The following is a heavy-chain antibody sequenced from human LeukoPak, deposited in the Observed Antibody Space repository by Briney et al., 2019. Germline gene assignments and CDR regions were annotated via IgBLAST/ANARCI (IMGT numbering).Heavy chain of an antibody. Sequence: SQTLSLTCAVSGGSISSGGYSWSWIRQPPGEGLEWIGYIFHSGSTYYNPSLKSRVTISVDTSKNQFSLKLSSVTAADTAVYYCARGGTIFGVALPRLNWFDPWGQGTLVTVSS. D-gene: IGHD3-3*01. CDR1: GGSISSGGYS. CDR2: IFHSGST. CDR3: ARGGTIFGVALPRLNWFDP. J-gene: IGHJ5*02. V-gene: IGHV4-30-2*01.